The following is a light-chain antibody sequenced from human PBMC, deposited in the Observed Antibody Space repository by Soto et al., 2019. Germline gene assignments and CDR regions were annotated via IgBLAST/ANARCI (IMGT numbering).Light chain of an antibody. Sequence: AIRMTQSPSSLSASTGDRVTITCRASQGISSYLNWYQQKPGKAPKLLIYAASSLQSGVPSRFSGSGSGTDFTLTIGCLQSEDFATYYCQQYYSFPRTFGQGTKVDIK. J-gene: IGKJ1*01. CDR2: AAS. CDR1: QGISSY. V-gene: IGKV1-8*01. CDR3: QQYYSFPRT.